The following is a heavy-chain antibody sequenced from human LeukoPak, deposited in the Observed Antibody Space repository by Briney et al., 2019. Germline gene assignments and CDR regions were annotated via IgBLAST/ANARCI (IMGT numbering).Heavy chain of an antibody. CDR2: IYPGDSDT. D-gene: IGHD6-19*01. J-gene: IGHJ6*02. Sequence: GESLKISCKGSGYNFANHWIGWVRQMPGKGLEWMGIIYPGDSDTRYSPSFQGQVTISADKSISTAYLQWSSLKASDTAMYYCARLAGLYKDYYYYYGMDVWGQGTTVTVSS. V-gene: IGHV5-51*01. CDR3: ARLAGLYKDYYYYYGMDV. CDR1: GYNFANHW.